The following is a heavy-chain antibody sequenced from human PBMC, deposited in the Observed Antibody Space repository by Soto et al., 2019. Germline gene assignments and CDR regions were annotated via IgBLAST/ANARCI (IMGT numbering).Heavy chain of an antibody. D-gene: IGHD2-21*01. V-gene: IGHV4-34*01. CDR2: INQSGTT. Sequence: KTSETLSLTCGVYGGSFSSYYWSWIRQSPGKGLEWIGEINQSGTTNFSPSLRSRVTITIETSKNQFSLKLTSVTAADAAVYYCARGRGRRRGAVVNALSWYFDLWGRGTLVTVSS. CDR1: GGSFSSYY. J-gene: IGHJ2*01. CDR3: ARGRGRRRGAVVNALSWYFDL.